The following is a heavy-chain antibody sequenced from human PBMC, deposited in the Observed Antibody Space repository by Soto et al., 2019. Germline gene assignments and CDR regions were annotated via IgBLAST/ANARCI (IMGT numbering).Heavy chain of an antibody. Sequence: ASVKVSCKVSGYTLTELSMHWVRQAPGKGLERMGGFDPEDGETIYAQKFQGRVTMTEDTSTDTAYMELSSLRSEDTAVYYCATRTIFGVVQIGSLWFDYWGQGTLVTVSS. J-gene: IGHJ4*02. D-gene: IGHD3-3*01. CDR1: GYTLTELS. CDR2: FDPEDGET. CDR3: ATRTIFGVVQIGSLWFDY. V-gene: IGHV1-24*01.